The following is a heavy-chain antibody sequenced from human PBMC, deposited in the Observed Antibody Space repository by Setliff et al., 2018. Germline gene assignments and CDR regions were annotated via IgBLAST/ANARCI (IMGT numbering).Heavy chain of an antibody. Sequence: PSETLSLTCRVSGGSISSGNYYWGLIRQPPGKGLEWIGSIYYSGSTYYSPSLKRRVTISVDTSKNQFSLKLSSVTAADTAVYYCATRTYYDSNGYYYAIAGPFDIWGQGTMVTVSS. CDR3: ATRTYYDSNGYYYAIAGPFDI. J-gene: IGHJ3*02. D-gene: IGHD3-22*01. V-gene: IGHV4-39*01. CDR2: IYYSGST. CDR1: GGSISSGNYY.